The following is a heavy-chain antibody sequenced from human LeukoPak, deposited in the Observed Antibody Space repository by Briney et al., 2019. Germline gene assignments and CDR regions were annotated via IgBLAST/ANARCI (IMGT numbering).Heavy chain of an antibody. J-gene: IGHJ5*02. V-gene: IGHV4-34*01. Sequence: SETLSLTCAVYGGSFSGYYWSWIRQPPGKGLEWLGEINHSGSTNYNPSLKSRVTISVDTSKNQFSLKLSSVTAADTAVYYCVRGGTGGRQWLVASNWFDPWGQGTLVTVSS. CDR2: INHSGST. CDR3: VRGGTGGRQWLVASNWFDP. CDR1: GGSFSGYY. D-gene: IGHD6-19*01.